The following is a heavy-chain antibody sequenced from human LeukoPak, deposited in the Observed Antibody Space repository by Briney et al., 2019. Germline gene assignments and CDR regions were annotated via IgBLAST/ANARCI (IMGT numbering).Heavy chain of an antibody. CDR1: GGSISSYY. CDR3: ARATGSNYESDYYYYGMDV. CDR2: IYYGGST. J-gene: IGHJ6*02. Sequence: SSETLSLTCTVSGGSISSYYWSWIRQPPGKGLEWIGYIYYGGSTNYNPSLKSRVTISVDTSKNQSSLKLSSVTAADTAVYYCARATGSNYESDYYYYGMDVWGQGTTVTVSS. D-gene: IGHD4-11*01. V-gene: IGHV4-59*01.